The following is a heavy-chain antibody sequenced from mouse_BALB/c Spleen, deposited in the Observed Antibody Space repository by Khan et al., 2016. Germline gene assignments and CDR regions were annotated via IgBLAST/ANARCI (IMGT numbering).Heavy chain of an antibody. V-gene: IGHV3-6*02. CDR3: AGDSYYFDY. CDR2: ISYDGSN. Sequence: EVQLQESGPGLVKPSQSLSLTCSVTGYSITSGYYWNWIRQFPGNKLEWMGYISYDGSNNYNQSLKNRISIPRDTSKNQFFLKLNSVTTEDTATYNCAGDSYYFDYWGQGTTLTVSS. CDR1: GYSITSGYY. J-gene: IGHJ2*01.